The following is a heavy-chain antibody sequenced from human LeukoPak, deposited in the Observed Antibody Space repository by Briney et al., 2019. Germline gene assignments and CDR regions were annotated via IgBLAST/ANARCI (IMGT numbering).Heavy chain of an antibody. J-gene: IGHJ4*02. V-gene: IGHV3-23*01. CDR1: GFTFSSYA. CDR2: ISSSGGST. Sequence: GGSLRLSCAASGFTFSSYAMSWVRQAPGKGLEWVSAISSSGGSTYYADSVKGRFTISRDNSKNTLYLQMNSLRAEDTAVYYCAKDCTNGVCSDYWGQGTLVTVSS. CDR3: AKDCTNGVCSDY. D-gene: IGHD2-8*01.